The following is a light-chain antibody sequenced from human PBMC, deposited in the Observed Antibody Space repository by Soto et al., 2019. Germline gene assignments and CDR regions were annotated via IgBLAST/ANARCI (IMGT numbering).Light chain of an antibody. CDR3: QQYGSSPRT. V-gene: IGKV3-20*01. CDR1: QSVSSY. CDR2: DAS. J-gene: IGKJ1*01. Sequence: VLSQSPATLSLSPGERATLSCRASQSVSSYLAWYQQKPGQAPRLLIYDASNRATGIPDRFSGSGSGTDFTLTISRLEPEDFAVYYCQQYGSSPRTFGQGTKVDIK.